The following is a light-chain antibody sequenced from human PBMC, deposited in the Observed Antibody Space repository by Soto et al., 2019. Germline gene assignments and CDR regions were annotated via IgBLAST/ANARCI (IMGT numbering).Light chain of an antibody. V-gene: IGKV1-5*03. CDR2: KAS. Sequence: DIQMTQSPSSLSASVGDRVTITCRASQSISSYLNWYQQKPGKAPKLLIYKASTLKSGVPSRFSGSGSGTEFTLTISSLQPDDFATYYCQQYHSWTFGQGTKVDIK. CDR1: QSISSY. J-gene: IGKJ1*01. CDR3: QQYHSWT.